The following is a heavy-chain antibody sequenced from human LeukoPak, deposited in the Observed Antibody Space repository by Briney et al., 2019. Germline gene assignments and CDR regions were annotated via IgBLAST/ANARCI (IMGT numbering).Heavy chain of an antibody. CDR1: GFTFSGSA. V-gene: IGHV3-53*05. Sequence: PGGSLRLSCAASGFTFSGSAMHWVRQAPGKGLEWVSVIYSGGSTYYADSVKGRFTISRDNSKNTLYLQMNSLRAEDTAVYYCARTRNYWGQGTLVTVSS. J-gene: IGHJ4*02. CDR2: IYSGGST. CDR3: ARTRNY.